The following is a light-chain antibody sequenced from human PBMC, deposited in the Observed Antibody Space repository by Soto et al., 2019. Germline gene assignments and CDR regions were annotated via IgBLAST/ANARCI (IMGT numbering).Light chain of an antibody. V-gene: IGKV3-20*01. CDR3: QQYSGSSYT. CDR1: QSVSTNY. CDR2: GTT. Sequence: ETVLTQSPGTLSLSPGERATLSCRASQSVSTNYLAWYQQKPGLAPRLVIYGTTSRATGIPDRFSGSGSGTDVTRTIRRLEPEDFALYYCQQYSGSSYTFGQGTKLEI. J-gene: IGKJ2*01.